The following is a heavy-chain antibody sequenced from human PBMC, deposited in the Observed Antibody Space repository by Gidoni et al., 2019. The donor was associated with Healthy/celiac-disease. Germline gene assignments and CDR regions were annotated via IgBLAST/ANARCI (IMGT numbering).Heavy chain of an antibody. CDR1: GYPFTSYY. V-gene: IGHV1-46*01. CDR2: INPSGGST. J-gene: IGHJ4*02. D-gene: IGHD1-26*01. CDR3: AKGERVGAPAFDY. Sequence: QVQLVQSGAGVKKPGASVNVSCKASGYPFTSYYMHWVRQAPGQGLEWMGIINPSGGSTSYAQKFQGRVTMTRDTSTSTVYMELSSLRSEDTAVYYCAKGERVGAPAFDYWGQGTLVTVSS.